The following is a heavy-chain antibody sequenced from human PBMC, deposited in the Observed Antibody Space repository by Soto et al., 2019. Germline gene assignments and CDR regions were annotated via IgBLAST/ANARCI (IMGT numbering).Heavy chain of an antibody. CDR2: TVPVFDTS. Sequence: QVQLVQSGAVVKKPGSSVEVSCKAAGGTFNGYGISWVRQAPGQGLEWMGGTVPVFDTSKYAPRFQGRVTITADKSPSTAYMELRSVRSADTAIYFCARGVSNSGAYYTGPSAYDLWGQGTLVIVSS. D-gene: IGHD3-10*01. J-gene: IGHJ3*01. V-gene: IGHV1-69*06. CDR3: ARGVSNSGAYYTGPSAYDL. CDR1: GGTFNGYG.